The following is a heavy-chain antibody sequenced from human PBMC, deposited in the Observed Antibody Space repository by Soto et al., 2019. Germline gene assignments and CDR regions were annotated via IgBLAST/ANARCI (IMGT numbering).Heavy chain of an antibody. V-gene: IGHV1-2*04. D-gene: IGHD2-15*01. CDR2: INPNSGGT. CDR3: ARGLRSGGSFNWFDP. CDR1: GYTFTGYY. J-gene: IGHJ5*02. Sequence: QVQLVQSGAEVKKPGASVKVSCKASGYTFTGYYMHWVRQAPGQGLEWMGWINPNSGGTNYAQKFQGWVTMTRDTSISTAYMELSRLRSDDTAVYYCARGLRSGGSFNWFDPWGQGTLVTVSS.